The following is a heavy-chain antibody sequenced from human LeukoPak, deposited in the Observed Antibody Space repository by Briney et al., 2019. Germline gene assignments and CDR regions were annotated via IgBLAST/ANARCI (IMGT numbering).Heavy chain of an antibody. J-gene: IGHJ6*03. D-gene: IGHD3-10*01. CDR1: GFAFSNYW. Sequence: GGSLRLPCAASGFAFSNYWMSWVRQAPGRGLEWVAYIRYDGSHKYYIDSVKGRFTISRDNSKNTLYLQMNSLRAEDTAVYYCAREWALWFGEPPYYMDVWGKGTTVTVSS. CDR2: IRYDGSHK. V-gene: IGHV3-30*02. CDR3: AREWALWFGEPPYYMDV.